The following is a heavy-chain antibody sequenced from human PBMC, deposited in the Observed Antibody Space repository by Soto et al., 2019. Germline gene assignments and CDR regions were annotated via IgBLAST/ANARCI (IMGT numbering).Heavy chain of an antibody. D-gene: IGHD2-2*01. J-gene: IGHJ4*02. V-gene: IGHV1-18*01. CDR2: ISAYNGNT. Sequence: SSVKVSCKASGYTFTSYGISWVRQAPGQGLEWMGWISAYNGNTNYAQKLQGRVTMTTDTSTSTAYMELRSLRSDDTAVYYCARGIPAAQKYYFDYWGQGTLVTVSS. CDR1: GYTFTSYG. CDR3: ARGIPAAQKYYFDY.